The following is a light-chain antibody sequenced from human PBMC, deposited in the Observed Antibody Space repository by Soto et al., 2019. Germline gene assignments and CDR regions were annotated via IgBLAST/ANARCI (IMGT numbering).Light chain of an antibody. CDR1: QSVSSSY. V-gene: IGKV3-20*01. CDR3: QQYGSSPLT. CDR2: GAS. Sequence: EIVLTQSPDTLSLSPGERATLSCRTSQSVSSSYLAWYQQKPGQAPRLLVYGASSRATGIPDRFSGSGSGTDFTLTISRLEPEDFAVYYCQQYGSSPLTFGGGIKVEIK. J-gene: IGKJ4*01.